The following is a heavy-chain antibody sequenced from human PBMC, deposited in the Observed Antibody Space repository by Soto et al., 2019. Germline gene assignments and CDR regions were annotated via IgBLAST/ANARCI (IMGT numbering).Heavy chain of an antibody. CDR3: AKDNCISTSCYRLYNWFDP. Sequence: QVQLVESGGGVVQPGRSLRLSCVASGFTFSSYGMHWVRQAPGKGLEWVAVIAYDGSNKYYADSVKGRFTISRDNSKKPLXXKMNSLRAEDTAVYYCAKDNCISTSCYRLYNWFDPWGQGTLVTVSS. V-gene: IGHV3-30*18. CDR1: GFTFSSYG. J-gene: IGHJ5*02. D-gene: IGHD2-2*01. CDR2: IAYDGSNK.